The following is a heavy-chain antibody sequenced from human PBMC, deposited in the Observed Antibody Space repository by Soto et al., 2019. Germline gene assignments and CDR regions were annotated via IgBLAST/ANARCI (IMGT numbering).Heavy chain of an antibody. CDR2: ISSSSSYI. V-gene: IGHV3-21*01. CDR1: GFTFSSYS. CDR3: AREEHTVTTDY. Sequence: EVQLVESGGGLVKPGGSLRLSCAASGFTFSSYSMNWVREAPGKGLEWVSSISSSSSYIYYADSVKGRFTISRDNAKNSLYLQMNSLRAEDTAVYYCAREEHTVTTDYWGQGTLVTVSS. J-gene: IGHJ4*02. D-gene: IGHD4-17*01.